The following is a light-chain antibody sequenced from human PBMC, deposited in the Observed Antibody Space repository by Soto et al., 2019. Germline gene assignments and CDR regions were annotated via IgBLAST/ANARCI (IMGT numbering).Light chain of an antibody. CDR1: SSDVGNYKL. CDR3: CSRAGNNSPLV. V-gene: IGLV2-23*02. J-gene: IGLJ1*01. Sequence: QSVLTQPASVSGSPGESITISCTGTSSDVGNYKLVSWYQQHPGKAPKVMIYEVSKRPSGVSNRFSGSKSGNTASLTSSGLQAEDEAEYYCCSRAGNNSPLVFGTGTKLTVL. CDR2: EVS.